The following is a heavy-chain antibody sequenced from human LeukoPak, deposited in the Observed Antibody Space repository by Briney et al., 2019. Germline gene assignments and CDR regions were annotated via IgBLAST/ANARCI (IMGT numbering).Heavy chain of an antibody. D-gene: IGHD3-22*01. CDR2: INHSGST. CDR3: ARGSSGYYHPPSHFDY. CDR1: GGSFSGYY. J-gene: IGHJ4*02. V-gene: IGHV4-34*01. Sequence: SETLSLTCAVYGGSFSGYYWSWIRQPPGKGLEWIGEINHSGSTNYNPSLKSRVTISVDTSKNQFSLKLSSVTAADTAVYYCARGSSGYYHPPSHFDYWGQGTLVTVSS.